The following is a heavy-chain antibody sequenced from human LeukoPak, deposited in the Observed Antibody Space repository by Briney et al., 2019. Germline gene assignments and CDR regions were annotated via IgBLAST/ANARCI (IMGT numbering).Heavy chain of an antibody. CDR1: GGSFDSYY. V-gene: IGHV4-34*01. J-gene: IGHJ3*02. D-gene: IGHD6-13*01. CDR3: AREIGAARSGFDI. Sequence: PSEILSLTCAVYGGSFDSYYWTWIRQPPGKGLEWIGEIHYSGGTNYNPSPKSRVTISVDTSKNQFSLKVNSMTAADTAVYYCAREIGAARSGFDIWGQGTMVTVSS. CDR2: IHYSGGT.